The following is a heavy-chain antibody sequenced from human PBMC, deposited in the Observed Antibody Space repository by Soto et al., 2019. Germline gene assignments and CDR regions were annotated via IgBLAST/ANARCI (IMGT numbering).Heavy chain of an antibody. V-gene: IGHV4-59*01. CDR1: GCSISSYY. CDR3: ARVGLGAAAGNYYYGMDV. J-gene: IGHJ6*02. D-gene: IGHD6-13*01. CDR2: IYYSGST. Sequence: SETLSLTCTVSGCSISSYYWSWIRQPPGKGLEWIGYIYYSGSTNYNPSLKSRVTISVDTSKNQFSLKLSSVTAADTAVYYCARVGLGAAAGNYYYGMDVWGQGTTVTVSS.